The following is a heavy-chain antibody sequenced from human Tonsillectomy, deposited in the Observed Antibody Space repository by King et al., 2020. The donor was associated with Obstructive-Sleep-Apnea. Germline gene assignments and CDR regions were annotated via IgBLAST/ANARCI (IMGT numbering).Heavy chain of an antibody. V-gene: IGHV3-43*01. Sequence: QLVQSGGVVVQPGGSLRLSCVASGFTFRGYTMHWVRQAPGKGLEWVSLISWDGGRTYYADSVKDRFTISRDNSKNSLYLQMNRLKTKDTALYYCAKEGSVRYSPPLDWGPRTLLTVSS. CDR3: AKEGSVRYSPPLD. CDR1: GFTFRGYT. J-gene: IGHJ4*02. D-gene: IGHD3-10*01. CDR2: ISWDGGRT.